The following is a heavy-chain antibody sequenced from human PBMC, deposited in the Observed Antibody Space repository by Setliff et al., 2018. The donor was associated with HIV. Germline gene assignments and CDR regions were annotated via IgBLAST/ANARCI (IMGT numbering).Heavy chain of an antibody. V-gene: IGHV4-61*02. CDR3: VREIWGQVAHVPYGMDV. Sequence: SETLSLTCTVSGGSISSGNYYWSWIRQPAGKGLEWIGRIYSSGSTNYNPSLKSRVTISINTSKNQFSLKLSSVTAADTAVYYCVREIWGQVAHVPYGMDVWGQGTTVTVSS. CDR2: IYSSGST. D-gene: IGHD5-12*01. J-gene: IGHJ6*02. CDR1: GGSISSGNYY.